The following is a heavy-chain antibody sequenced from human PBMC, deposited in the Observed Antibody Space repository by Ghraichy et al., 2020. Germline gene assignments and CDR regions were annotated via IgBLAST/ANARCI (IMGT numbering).Heavy chain of an antibody. Sequence: SETLSLTCSVSGGSLSSYYWTWVRQPAGKGLEWIGRISASGSTNENPSLRSRVTMSVDTSKNQFYLRMSSVTAADTAVYYCARDDLMGGGGRNWFDPWGQGTLVTVSS. CDR2: ISASGST. CDR1: GGSLSSYY. J-gene: IGHJ5*02. V-gene: IGHV4-4*07. CDR3: ARDDLMGGGGRNWFDP. D-gene: IGHD2-8*01.